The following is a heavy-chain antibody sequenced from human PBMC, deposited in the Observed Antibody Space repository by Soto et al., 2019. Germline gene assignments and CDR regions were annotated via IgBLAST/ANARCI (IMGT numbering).Heavy chain of an antibody. J-gene: IGHJ4*02. CDR1: GGSFSGHS. V-gene: IGHV4-34*01. D-gene: IGHD2-15*01. CDR2: INHSGST. Sequence: SETLSLTCAVYGGSFSGHSWSWIRQPPGKGLEWIGEINHSGSTNDNSSLKSRVTISVDTSKDQFSLKLSYVTAADTAVYYCARGKTYCSGGSCYEQYDYWGQGTLVTVSS. CDR3: ARGKTYCSGGSCYEQYDY.